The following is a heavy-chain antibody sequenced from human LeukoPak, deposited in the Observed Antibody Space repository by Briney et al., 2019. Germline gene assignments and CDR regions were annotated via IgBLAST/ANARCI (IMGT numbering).Heavy chain of an antibody. Sequence: SETLSLTCAVYGGSFSGYYWSWIRQPPGKGLEWIGEINHSGSTNYNPSLKSRVTISVDTSKNQFSLKLSSVTAADTAVYYCARSMSSSWTNPIDYWGQGTLVTVSS. CDR1: GGSFSGYY. CDR2: INHSGST. J-gene: IGHJ4*02. V-gene: IGHV4-34*01. D-gene: IGHD6-13*01. CDR3: ARSMSSSWTNPIDY.